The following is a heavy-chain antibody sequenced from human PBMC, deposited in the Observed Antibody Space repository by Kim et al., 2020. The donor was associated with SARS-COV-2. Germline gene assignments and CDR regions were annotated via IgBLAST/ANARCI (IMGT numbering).Heavy chain of an antibody. CDR3: AKETSLSRRVVASFDW. J-gene: IGHJ4*02. D-gene: IGHD3-22*01. Sequence: DAEKGRVTISRDKYKNTLYLQMNSLRAEDTGVYYCAKETSLSRRVVASFDWWGQGTLVTVSS. V-gene: IGHV3-23*01.